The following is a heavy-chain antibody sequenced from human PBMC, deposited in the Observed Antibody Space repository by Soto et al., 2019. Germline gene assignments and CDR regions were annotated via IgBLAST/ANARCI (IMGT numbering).Heavy chain of an antibody. Sequence: ASVKVSCKVSGYTLTELSMHWVRQAPGKGLEWMGGFDPEDGETIYAQKFQGRVTMTEDTSTDTAYMELSSLRSEDTAVYYCATLYYGVTNYYYYGMDVWGQGTTVTVSS. J-gene: IGHJ6*02. V-gene: IGHV1-24*01. CDR3: ATLYYGVTNYYYYGMDV. CDR2: FDPEDGET. D-gene: IGHD3-10*01. CDR1: GYTLTELS.